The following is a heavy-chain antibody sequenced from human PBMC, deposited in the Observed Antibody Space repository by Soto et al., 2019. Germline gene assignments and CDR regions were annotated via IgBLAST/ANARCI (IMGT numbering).Heavy chain of an antibody. CDR3: ARDGSGH. CDR1: GLTVSTNP. V-gene: IGHV3-66*01. CDR2: IYTGGGT. J-gene: IGHJ4*02. Sequence: EVQLEEFGGGLVQPGWSLRLSCAASGLTVSTNPMSWVRQAPGKGLEWVSVIYTGGGTHYADSVKGRFTISRDNSKNTVNLQMNSLRPEDTAVYYCARDGSGHWGQGTLVTVSS.